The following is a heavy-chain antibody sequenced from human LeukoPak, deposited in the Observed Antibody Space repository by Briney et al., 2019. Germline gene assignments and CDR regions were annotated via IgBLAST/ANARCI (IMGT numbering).Heavy chain of an antibody. J-gene: IGHJ5*02. D-gene: IGHD2-2*01. CDR1: GGSISSCY. V-gene: IGHV4-4*09. Sequence: SETLSLTCTVSGGSISSCYWSWIRQPPGKGLEWIGYIYTSGSTNYNPSLKSRVTISVDTSKNQFSLKLSSVTAADTAVYYCARAPPIVVVPAATWGWFDPWGQGTLVTVSS. CDR2: IYTSGST. CDR3: ARAPPIVVVPAATWGWFDP.